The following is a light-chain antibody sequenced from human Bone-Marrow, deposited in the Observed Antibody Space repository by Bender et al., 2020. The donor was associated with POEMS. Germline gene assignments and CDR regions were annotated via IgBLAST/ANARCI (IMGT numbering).Light chain of an antibody. V-gene: IGLV2-14*02. CDR1: SSDVGRYNL. CDR3: AAWEDSLNGWV. J-gene: IGLJ3*02. CDR2: EVS. Sequence: QSALTQPASVSGSPGQSITISCTGTSSDVGRYNLVSWYQQHPGKAPKLMIYEVSKRPSGVPDRFSGSKSGTSASLAISGLQSEDEADYYCAAWEDSLNGWVFGGGTKLTVL.